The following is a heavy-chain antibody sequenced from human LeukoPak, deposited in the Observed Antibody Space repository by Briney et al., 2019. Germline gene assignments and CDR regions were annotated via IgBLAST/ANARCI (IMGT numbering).Heavy chain of an antibody. CDR3: ARNGRDQWLASDY. Sequence: GGSLRLSCAASGFTFSSYAMHWVRQAPGKGLECLAVISFDGSNKYYADSVKGRFTISRDNSKSTLYLQMNSLRAEDTAVYYCARNGRDQWLASDYWGQGTLVTVSS. CDR2: ISFDGSNK. V-gene: IGHV3-30-3*01. CDR1: GFTFSSYA. J-gene: IGHJ4*02. D-gene: IGHD6-19*01.